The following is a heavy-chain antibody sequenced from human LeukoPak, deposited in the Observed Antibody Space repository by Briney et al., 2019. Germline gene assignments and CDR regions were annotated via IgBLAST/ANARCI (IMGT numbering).Heavy chain of an antibody. CDR2: IYYSGST. V-gene: IGHV4-59*08. J-gene: IGHJ1*01. Sequence: SETLSLTCIVSGGSISSYYWSWIRQPPGKGLEWIGYIYYSGSTNYNPSLKSRVTISVDTSKNQFSLKLGSVTAADTAVYYCARHYYGSGSYFYFQHWGQGTLVTVSS. CDR3: ARHYYGSGSYFYFQH. D-gene: IGHD3-10*01. CDR1: GGSISSYY.